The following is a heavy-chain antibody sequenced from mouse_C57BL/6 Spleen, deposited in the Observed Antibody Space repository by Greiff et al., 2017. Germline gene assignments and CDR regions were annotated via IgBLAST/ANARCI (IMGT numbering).Heavy chain of an antibody. V-gene: IGHV1-52*01. D-gene: IGHD2-4*01. CDR2: IDPSDSET. Sequence: QVQLQQPGAELVRPGSSVKLSCKASGYTFTSYWMHWVQQRPIQGLEWIGNIDPSDSETHYNQKFKDKATLTVDKSSSTAYMQVSSLTSNDTAVYYSARAHFYYDYDNWYFAVWGTGTPVTVSS. CDR3: ARAHFYYDYDNWYFAV. CDR1: GYTFTSYW. J-gene: IGHJ1*03.